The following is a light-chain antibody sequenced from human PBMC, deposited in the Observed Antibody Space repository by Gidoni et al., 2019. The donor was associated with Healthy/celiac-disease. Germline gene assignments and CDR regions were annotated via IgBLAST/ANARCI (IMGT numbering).Light chain of an antibody. CDR3: QQYGSSLYT. CDR2: GAT. J-gene: IGKJ2*01. V-gene: IGKV3-20*01. CDR1: QSVSSSY. Sequence: EIVLTQSPGNLSLSPGGRATLSCRASQSVSSSYLAWYQQKPGQAPRLLIYGATSRATGIPDRFSGSGSGTDFTLTISRLEPEDFAVYYCQQYGSSLYTFGQGTKLEIK.